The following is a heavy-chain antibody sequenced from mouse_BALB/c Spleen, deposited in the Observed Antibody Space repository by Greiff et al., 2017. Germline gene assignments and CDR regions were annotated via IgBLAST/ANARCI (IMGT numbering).Heavy chain of an antibody. CDR2: ISSGSSTI. CDR1: GFTFSSFG. CDR3: ARGGWYFDV. V-gene: IGHV5-17*02. Sequence: EVMLVESGGGLVQPGGSRKLSCAASGFTFSSFGMHWVRQAPEKGLEWVAYISSGSSTIYYADTVKGRFTISRDNPKNTLFLQMTSLRSEDTAMYYCARGGWYFDVWGAGTTVTVSS. J-gene: IGHJ1*01.